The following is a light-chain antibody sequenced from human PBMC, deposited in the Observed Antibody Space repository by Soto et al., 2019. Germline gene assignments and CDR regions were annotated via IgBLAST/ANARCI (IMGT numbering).Light chain of an antibody. CDR2: KAS. V-gene: IGKV1-5*03. CDR1: QTISSW. Sequence: DIQMTQSPSTLSGSVGGTVTVTCRASQTISSWLAWYQQKPGKAPKLLIYKASTLKSGVPSRFSGSGSGTEFTLTISSLQPDDFATYYCQHYNSYSETFGQGTKVDIK. CDR3: QHYNSYSET. J-gene: IGKJ1*01.